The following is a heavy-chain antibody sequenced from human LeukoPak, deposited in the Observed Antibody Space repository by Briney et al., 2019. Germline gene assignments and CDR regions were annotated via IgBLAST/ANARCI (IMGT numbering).Heavy chain of an antibody. J-gene: IGHJ5*02. CDR1: GFTFSSYA. V-gene: IGHV3-23*01. D-gene: IGHD3-10*01. CDR2: ISGSGGST. Sequence: GGSLRLSCAASGFTFSSYAMSWVRQAPGKGLEWASAISGSGGSTYYADSVKGRFTISRDNSKNTLYLQMSSLRAEDTAVYYCAKDIRVRDNWFDPWGQGTLVIVSS. CDR3: AKDIRVRDNWFDP.